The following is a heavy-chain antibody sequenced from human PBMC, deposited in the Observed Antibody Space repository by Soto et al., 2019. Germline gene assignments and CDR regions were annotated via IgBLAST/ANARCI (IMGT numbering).Heavy chain of an antibody. Sequence: QVQLVQSGAEVKKPGASVKVSCKASGYTFTGYYMHWVRQAPGQGLEWMGRINPNSGGTNHAQKFQGRATMTRHTSISTAYMELRRLGSDDTAVYSCEARMVRGVRDAFDIWGLGTMVTVSS. D-gene: IGHD3-10*01. V-gene: IGHV1-2*06. CDR2: INPNSGGT. J-gene: IGHJ3*02. CDR3: EARMVRGVRDAFDI. CDR1: GYTFTGYY.